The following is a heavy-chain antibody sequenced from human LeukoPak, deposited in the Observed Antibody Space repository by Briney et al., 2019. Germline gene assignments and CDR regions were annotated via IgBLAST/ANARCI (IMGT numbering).Heavy chain of an antibody. V-gene: IGHV3-74*01. Sequence: GGSPRLSCAASGFTFSSYWMHWVRQAPGKGLVWVSRINSDGSSTSYADSVKGRFTISRDNAKNTLYLQMNSLRAEDTAVYYCARGDDYVWGSYRYLPYYFDYWGQGTLVTVSS. CDR3: ARGDDYVWGSYRYLPYYFDY. CDR2: INSDGSST. CDR1: GFTFSSYW. D-gene: IGHD3-16*02. J-gene: IGHJ4*02.